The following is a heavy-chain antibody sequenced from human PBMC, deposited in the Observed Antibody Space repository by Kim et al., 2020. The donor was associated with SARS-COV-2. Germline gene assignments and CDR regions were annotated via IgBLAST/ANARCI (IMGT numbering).Heavy chain of an antibody. Sequence: TYNPSLKSRVTMSVDTSKNQFSLKLSSVTAADTAVYYCARAVQLERAFDYWGQGTLVTVSS. V-gene: IGHV4-4*07. D-gene: IGHD1-1*01. CDR3: ARAVQLERAFDY. J-gene: IGHJ4*02.